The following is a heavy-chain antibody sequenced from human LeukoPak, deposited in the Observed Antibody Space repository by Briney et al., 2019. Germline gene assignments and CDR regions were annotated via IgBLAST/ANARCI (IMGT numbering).Heavy chain of an antibody. J-gene: IGHJ1*01. CDR3: VKDSTYCSGGSCYRIPKYFQH. D-gene: IGHD2-15*01. Sequence: GGSLSLSCAASGFTFSSYAMSWVRQAPGKGLEWVSAFSGSGGSTYYADSVKGRFTISRDNSKNTLYLQMKSLRAEDTAVYYCVKDSTYCSGGSCYRIPKYFQHWGQGTLVTVSS. V-gene: IGHV3-23*01. CDR1: GFTFSSYA. CDR2: FSGSGGST.